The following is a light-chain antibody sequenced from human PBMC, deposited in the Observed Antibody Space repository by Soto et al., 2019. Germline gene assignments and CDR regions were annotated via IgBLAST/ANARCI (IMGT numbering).Light chain of an antibody. J-gene: IGKJ2*01. Sequence: EIVMTQSPDTLSVSPGERATLSCRASQSVTNNLAWYQQKPGQAPRLLIYGASTRTIAIPARFSGSGSGTDFTLTISSLQSEDFAVYYCHQYGLSPRHPFGQGTKLEIK. CDR3: HQYGLSPRHP. CDR2: GAS. V-gene: IGKV3-15*01. CDR1: QSVTNN.